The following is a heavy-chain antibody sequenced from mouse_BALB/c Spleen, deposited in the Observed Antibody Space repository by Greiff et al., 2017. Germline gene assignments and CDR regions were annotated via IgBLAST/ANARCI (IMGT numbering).Heavy chain of an antibody. J-gene: IGHJ2*01. CDR1: GYAFTHYL. V-gene: IGHV1-54*01. CDR3: AGGRYPYYFDY. D-gene: IGHD2-14*01. CDR2: INPGSGGT. Sequence: QVQLKESGAELVRPGTSVKVSCKASGYAFTHYLIEWVKQRPGQGLEWIGVINPGSGGTNYNEKFKGKATLTADKSSSTAYMQLSSLTSDDSAVYFCAGGRYPYYFDYWGQGTTLTVSS.